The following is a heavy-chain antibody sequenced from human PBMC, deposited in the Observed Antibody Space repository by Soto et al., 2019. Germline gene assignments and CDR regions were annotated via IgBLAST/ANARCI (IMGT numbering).Heavy chain of an antibody. V-gene: IGHV3-74*01. CDR1: GFTSSSFW. J-gene: IGHJ3*02. CDR2: ISNDGTST. Sequence: EVQLVESGGGLVQPGGSLRLSCAASGFTSSSFWMHWVRQAPGKGLVWVSRISNDGTSTNYADSVKGRFTISRDNAKKTVYLEMNSMRAEATAVYYCARGWYYYDTSDHFSADAFDIWGQGTTVTVSS. CDR3: ARGWYYYDTSDHFSADAFDI. D-gene: IGHD3-22*01.